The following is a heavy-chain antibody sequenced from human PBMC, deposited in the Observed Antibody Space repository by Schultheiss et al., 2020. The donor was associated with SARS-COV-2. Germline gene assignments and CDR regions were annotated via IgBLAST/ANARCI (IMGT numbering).Heavy chain of an antibody. CDR3: ARVLVRGDNWFDP. Sequence: SQTLSLTCAVYGGSFSGYYWSWIRQPAGKGLEWIGRIYTSGSTNYNPSLKSRVTISVDTSKNQFSLKLSSVTAADTAVYYCARVLVRGDNWFDPWGQGTLVTVSS. CDR1: GGSFSGYY. D-gene: IGHD3-10*01. V-gene: IGHV4-59*10. CDR2: IYTSGST. J-gene: IGHJ5*02.